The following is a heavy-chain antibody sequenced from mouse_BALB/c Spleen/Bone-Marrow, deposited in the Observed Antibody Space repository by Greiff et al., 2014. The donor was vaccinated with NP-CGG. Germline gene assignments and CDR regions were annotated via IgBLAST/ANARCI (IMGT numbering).Heavy chain of an antibody. CDR2: IDPANGNT. Sequence: VQLKESGAQLVKPGASVKLSCTASGFNIKDTYMHWVKQGPEQGLEWIGRIDPANGNTKYDPKFQGKATITADTSSNTAYLQLSSLTSEDTAVYYCAPYYYGSSQFAYWGQGTLVTVSA. J-gene: IGHJ3*01. D-gene: IGHD1-1*01. CDR3: APYYYGSSQFAY. V-gene: IGHV14-3*02. CDR1: GFNIKDTY.